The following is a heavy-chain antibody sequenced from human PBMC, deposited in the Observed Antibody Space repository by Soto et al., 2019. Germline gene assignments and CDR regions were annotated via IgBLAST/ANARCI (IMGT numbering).Heavy chain of an antibody. V-gene: IGHV1-2*02. D-gene: IGHD6-25*01. J-gene: IGHJ4*02. Sequence: QVQLVQSGSEVKKPGASVTVSCEASGYSFTVFYIQWVRQAPGQGPEWMGWINPKNGVTKYAQKLEGRVTMTRDTTIATVHMALSSLTSEDTAVYYCTCGIRDFDNWGEGTLVTVSA. CDR1: GYSFTVFY. CDR3: TCGIRDFDN. CDR2: INPKNGVT.